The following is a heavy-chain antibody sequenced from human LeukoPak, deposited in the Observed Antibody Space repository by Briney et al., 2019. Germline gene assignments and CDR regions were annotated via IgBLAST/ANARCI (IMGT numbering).Heavy chain of an antibody. J-gene: IGHJ4*02. Sequence: GGSLRLSCAASGFTFSNYAMSWVRRAPGKGLEWVSAISGSGGYTYYADSVKGRFTISRDNSKNTLYLQMSSLRAEDTAVYYCAKQGAIYYDSGSYYTDWGQGTLVTVSS. CDR1: GFTFSNYA. V-gene: IGHV3-23*01. CDR3: AKQGAIYYDSGSYYTD. CDR2: ISGSGGYT. D-gene: IGHD3-10*01.